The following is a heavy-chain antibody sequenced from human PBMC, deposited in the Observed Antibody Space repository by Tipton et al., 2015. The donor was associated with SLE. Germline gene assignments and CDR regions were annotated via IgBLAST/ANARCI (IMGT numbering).Heavy chain of an antibody. J-gene: IGHJ3*02. CDR3: ARDLPYSSSSSGAFDI. Sequence: GLVKPSETLSLTCTVSGGSISSSSYYWGWIRQPPGKGLEWVGSIYYSGNTYYDPSLKSRVTISLDTSRNQFSLKLSSVTAADTAVYYCARDLPYSSSSSGAFDIWGQGTMVTVSS. D-gene: IGHD6-6*01. V-gene: IGHV4-39*07. CDR1: GGSISSSSYY. CDR2: IYYSGNT.